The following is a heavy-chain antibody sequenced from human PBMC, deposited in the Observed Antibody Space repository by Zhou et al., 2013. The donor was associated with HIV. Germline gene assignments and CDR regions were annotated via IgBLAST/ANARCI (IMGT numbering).Heavy chain of an antibody. CDR2: IYTYNGDA. V-gene: IGHV1-18*01. CDR3: ARGFTQDSFDV. D-gene: IGHD2-15*01. CDR1: GFTFTGFG. Sequence: QVQLLQSGPEVKKPGASVKVSCKASGFTFTGFGISWVRQAPGQGLEWVGRIYTYNGDASYSKNLQGRVTLITDTSTSTVSMELRSLRSDDTAVYSCARGFTQDSFDVWGQGTLVTVSS. J-gene: IGHJ3*01.